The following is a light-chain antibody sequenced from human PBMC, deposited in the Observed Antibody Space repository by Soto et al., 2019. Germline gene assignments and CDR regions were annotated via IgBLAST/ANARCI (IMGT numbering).Light chain of an antibody. V-gene: IGKV3-20*01. CDR1: QSVSSSY. J-gene: IGKJ3*01. Sequence: EIMLTQSPGTLSLSPGERATLSCRASQSVSSSYLAWYQQKPGQAPRLLIYGASGRATGIPDRFSGSGSGTDFTLTISRLEPEDFAVYYCQQYGSSLFTFGPGTKVDIK. CDR2: GAS. CDR3: QQYGSSLFT.